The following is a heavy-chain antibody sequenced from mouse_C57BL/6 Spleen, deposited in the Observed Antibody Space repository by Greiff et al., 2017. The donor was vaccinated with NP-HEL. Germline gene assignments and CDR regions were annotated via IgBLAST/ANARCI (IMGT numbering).Heavy chain of an antibody. CDR1: GYTFTSYW. V-gene: IGHV1-69*01. CDR3: ARGGYEYDLSAMDY. J-gene: IGHJ4*01. CDR2: IDPSDSYT. D-gene: IGHD2-4*01. Sequence: VQLQQPGAELVMPGASVKLSCKASGYTFTSYWMHWVKQRPGQGLEWIGEIDPSDSYTNYNQKFKGKSTLTVDKSSSTAYMQLSSLTSEDSAVYDCARGGYEYDLSAMDYWGQGTTVTVSS.